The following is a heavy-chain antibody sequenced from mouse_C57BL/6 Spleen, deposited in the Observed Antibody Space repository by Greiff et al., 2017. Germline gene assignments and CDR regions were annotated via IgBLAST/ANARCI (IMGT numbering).Heavy chain of an antibody. Sequence: VKLQQSGAELVRPGASVTLSCKASGYTFTDYEMHWVKQTPVHGLEWIGAIDPETGGTAYNQKFKGKAILTADKSSSTAYMELRSLTSEDSAVYYCTRTAQATRAMDYWGQGTSVTVSS. CDR3: TRTAQATRAMDY. D-gene: IGHD3-2*02. CDR1: GYTFTDYE. V-gene: IGHV1-15*01. CDR2: IDPETGGT. J-gene: IGHJ4*01.